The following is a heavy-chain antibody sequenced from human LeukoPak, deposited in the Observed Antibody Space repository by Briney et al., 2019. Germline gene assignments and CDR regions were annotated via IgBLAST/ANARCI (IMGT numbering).Heavy chain of an antibody. CDR1: GGSFSGYY. CDR2: INHSGST. V-gene: IGHV4-34*01. D-gene: IGHD1-26*01. CDR3: AREIVGATPAHDY. J-gene: IGHJ4*02. Sequence: SETLSLTCAVYGGSFSGYYWSWIRQPPGKGLEWIGEINHSGSTNYNPSLKSRVTISVDTSKNQFSLKLSSVTAADTAVYYCAREIVGATPAHDYWGQGTLVIVSS.